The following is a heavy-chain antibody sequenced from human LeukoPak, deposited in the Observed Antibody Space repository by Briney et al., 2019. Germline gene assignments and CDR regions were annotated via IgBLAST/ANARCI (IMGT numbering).Heavy chain of an antibody. CDR2: INPNSGGT. CDR3: ARDGSSGYDY. J-gene: IGHJ4*02. Sequence: VKXXCXXSGYTFXGYYMHWVRQAPGQGLEWMGWINPNSGGTNYAQKFQGRVTMTRDTSISTAYMEVSRLRSDDTAVYYCARDGSSGYDYWGQGTLVTVSS. CDR1: GYTFXGYY. D-gene: IGHD6-19*01. V-gene: IGHV1-2*02.